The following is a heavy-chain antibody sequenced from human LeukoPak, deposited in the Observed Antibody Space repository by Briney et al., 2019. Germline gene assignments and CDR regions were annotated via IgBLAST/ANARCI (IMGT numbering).Heavy chain of an antibody. CDR1: GYTFTGYY. V-gene: IGHV1-2*02. CDR2: INPNSGGT. CDR3: ARGPRVAAAGTLPAPQSRSPYKKYYYYYYYMDV. J-gene: IGHJ6*03. D-gene: IGHD6-13*01. Sequence: ASVKVSCKASGYTFTGYYMHWVRQAPGQGLEWMGWINPNSGGTNYAQKFQGRVTMTRDTSISTAYMELSSLRSEDTAVYYCARGPRVAAAGTLPAPQSRSPYKKYYYYYYYMDVWGKGTTVTVSS.